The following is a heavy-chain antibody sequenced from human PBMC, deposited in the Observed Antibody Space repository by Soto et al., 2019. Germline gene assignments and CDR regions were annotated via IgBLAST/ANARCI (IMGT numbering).Heavy chain of an antibody. CDR1: GGSFSGYY. D-gene: IGHD1-1*01. V-gene: IGHV4-34*01. J-gene: IGHJ2*01. Sequence: QVQLQQWGAGLLKPSETLSLTCAVYGGSFSGYYWSWIRQPPGKGLEWIGEITHSGSTNYNPSLKSRVTMTVDTSKSQFSRKLSSVTAAAAAVCYWARHGMANNRYHWYFDLLGRGTLVTVSS. CDR3: ARHGMANNRYHWYFDL. CDR2: ITHSGST.